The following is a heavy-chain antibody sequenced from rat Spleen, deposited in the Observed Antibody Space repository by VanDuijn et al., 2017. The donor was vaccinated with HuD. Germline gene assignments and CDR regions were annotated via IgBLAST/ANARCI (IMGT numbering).Heavy chain of an antibody. D-gene: IGHD5-1*01. CDR1: GFTFSDYN. V-gene: IGHV5-7*01. CDR2: ISYDGSST. Sequence: EVQLVETGGGLVQPGRSLKLSCAASGFTFSDYNMAWVRQAPKKGLEWVATISYDGSSTYYRDSVKGRFTISRDNAKNTLSLQVDSQTSEDTATFYCARQNWPYYFDYWGQGVMVTVSS. J-gene: IGHJ2*01. CDR3: ARQNWPYYFDY.